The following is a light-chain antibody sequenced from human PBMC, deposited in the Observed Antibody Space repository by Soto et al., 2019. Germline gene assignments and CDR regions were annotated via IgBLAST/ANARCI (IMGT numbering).Light chain of an antibody. CDR3: QQSYSTPRGPFT. V-gene: IGKV1-39*01. J-gene: IGKJ3*01. CDR1: QSISSY. Sequence: DIQMTQYSSSLSASVGARVTITCRASQSISSYLNWYQQKPGKAPKLLIYAASSLQSGVPSRFSGSGSGTDFTLTISSLQPEDFATYYCQQSYSTPRGPFTFGPGTKVDVK. CDR2: AAS.